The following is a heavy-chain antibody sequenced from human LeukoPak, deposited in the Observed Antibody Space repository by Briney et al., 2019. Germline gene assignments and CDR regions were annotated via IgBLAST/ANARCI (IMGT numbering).Heavy chain of an antibody. J-gene: IGHJ4*02. V-gene: IGHV3-74*01. CDR1: GFTFSRYW. Sequence: PGGSLRLSCAASGFTFSRYWMHWVRQAPGEGLVWVSRIDEHGTTIDYADSARDRFTISRDNAKNTLYLHMNSLRAEDTAMYYCARDVGGAGSHWGQGSLVTVSS. CDR3: ARDVGGAGSH. CDR2: IDEHGTTI. D-gene: IGHD3-10*01.